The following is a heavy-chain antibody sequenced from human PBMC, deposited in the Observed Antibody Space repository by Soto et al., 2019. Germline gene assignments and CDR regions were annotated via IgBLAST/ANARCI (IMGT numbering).Heavy chain of an antibody. D-gene: IGHD3-22*01. V-gene: IGHV1-8*01. Sequence: QVQLVQSGAEVQKPGASVKVSCKASGYTFTSYDINWVRQATGQGLEWMGWINPNSGNTGYAQKFQGRITMTRNTSISTAYMGLSSLRSEDTALYYCARGRRDSSGKEAFQYWGQGTLVTVSS. CDR2: INPNSGNT. J-gene: IGHJ1*01. CDR3: ARGRRDSSGKEAFQY. CDR1: GYTFTSYD.